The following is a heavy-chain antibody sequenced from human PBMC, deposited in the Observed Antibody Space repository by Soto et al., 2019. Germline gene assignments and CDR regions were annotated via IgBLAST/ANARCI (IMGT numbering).Heavy chain of an antibody. D-gene: IGHD6-19*01. J-gene: IGHJ4*02. CDR1: GFTFSSYS. CDR3: ARGDIAVAEILGY. CDR2: ISSSSSYI. Sequence: EVQLVESGGGLVKPGGSLRLSCAASGFTFSSYSMNWVRQAPGKGLEWVSSISSSSSYIYYADSVKGRFTISRDNAKNLLYLQMNSLRAEDTAVYYCARGDIAVAEILGYWGQGTLVTVSS. V-gene: IGHV3-21*01.